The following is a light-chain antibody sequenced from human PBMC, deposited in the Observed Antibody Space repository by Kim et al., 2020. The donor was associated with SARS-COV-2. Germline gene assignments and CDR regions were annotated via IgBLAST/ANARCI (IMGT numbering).Light chain of an antibody. J-gene: IGLJ1*01. CDR1: SLRNSY. CDR3: LSRVNFATEYV. Sequence: SSELTQDPAVSVALGQTVKITCQGDSLRNSYASWYQKKPGQAPQLVVYEKNDRPAGIPDRFSGFSPGNTASLTITGAQAEDEADYYCLSRVNFATEYVFG. CDR2: EKN. V-gene: IGLV3-19*01.